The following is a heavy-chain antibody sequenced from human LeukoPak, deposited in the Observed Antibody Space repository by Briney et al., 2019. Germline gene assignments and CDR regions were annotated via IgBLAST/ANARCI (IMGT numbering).Heavy chain of an antibody. CDR3: ARGVGTLAANYFAY. D-gene: IGHD2-15*01. CDR1: GFTFITND. Sequence: PGGSLRLSCAASGFTFITNDMTWVRQAPGKGLEYVSVLYSDGNTKYADSVQGRFTISRDNFNNTLYLEMDSLSPDDTALYYCARGVGTLAANYFAYWGQGTLVTVSS. CDR2: LYSDGNT. J-gene: IGHJ4*02. V-gene: IGHV3-53*01.